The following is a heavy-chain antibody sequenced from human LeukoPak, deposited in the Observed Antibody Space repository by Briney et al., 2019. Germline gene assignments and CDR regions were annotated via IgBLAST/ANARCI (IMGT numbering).Heavy chain of an antibody. D-gene: IGHD3-10*01. Sequence: ASVKVSCKASGYTFTSYYMHWVRQAPGQGLEWMGIINPSGGSTSHAQKFQGRVTMTRDMSTSTVYMELSSLRSEDTAVYYCARDSGYYYGSGKGLDWGQGTLVTVSS. J-gene: IGHJ4*02. CDR3: ARDSGYYYGSGKGLD. CDR1: GYTFTSYY. V-gene: IGHV1-46*01. CDR2: INPSGGST.